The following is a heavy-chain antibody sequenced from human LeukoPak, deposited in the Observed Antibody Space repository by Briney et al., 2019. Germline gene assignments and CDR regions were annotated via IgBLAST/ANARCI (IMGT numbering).Heavy chain of an antibody. J-gene: IGHJ6*03. D-gene: IGHD5/OR15-5a*01. V-gene: IGHV3-9*01. CDR2: ISWNSGSI. CDR1: GFTFDDYA. CDR3: AKDTGSTPGAHYYYYMDV. Sequence: GGSLRLSCAASGFTFDDYAMHWVRQVPGKGLEWVSGISWNSGSIGYADSVKGRFTISRDNAKKSLHLQMNSLRTGDTALYYCAKDTGSTPGAHYYYYMDVWGKGTTVTISS.